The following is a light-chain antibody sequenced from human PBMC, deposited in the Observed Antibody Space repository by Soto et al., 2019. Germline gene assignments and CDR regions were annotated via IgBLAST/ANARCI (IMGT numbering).Light chain of an antibody. J-gene: IGKJ1*01. CDR2: KVS. CDR3: MQGTHWPWT. CDR1: QGLVDSDGNTY. V-gene: IGKV2-30*01. Sequence: DVVMTQSPLSLPVTLGQPASISCRSSQGLVDSDGNTYLNWFQQRPGQSPRRLISKVSNRDSGVPDRFSGSGSGTDFTLKISRVEAEDVGVYYCMQGTHWPWTFGQGTKVEIK.